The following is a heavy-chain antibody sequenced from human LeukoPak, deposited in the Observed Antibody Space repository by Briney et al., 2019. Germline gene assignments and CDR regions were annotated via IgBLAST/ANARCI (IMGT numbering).Heavy chain of an antibody. J-gene: IGHJ3*01. Sequence: GGSEILPCGASTFTFSSYGMSWVRQAPGKGLEWVSAISGSGGSTYYADSVKGRFTISRDNSKNSLYLQMNSLRAEDTAVYYCAKDGYCSAGSCFSGNDAFPLWAQGTMVTVSS. CDR3: AKDGYCSAGSCFSGNDAFPL. CDR1: TFTFSSYG. CDR2: ISGSGGST. V-gene: IGHV3-23*01. D-gene: IGHD2-15*01.